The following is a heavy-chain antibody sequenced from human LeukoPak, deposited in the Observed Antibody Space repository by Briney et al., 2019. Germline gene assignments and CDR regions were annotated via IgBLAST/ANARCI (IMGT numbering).Heavy chain of an antibody. CDR1: GGSACSTNW. D-gene: IGHD3-3*02. CDR3: ARERCIYRSLLY. J-gene: IGHJ4*02. V-gene: IGHV4-4*02. CDR2: VHLDGRT. Sequence: SETLSFTCCVSGGSACSTNWWVSIRQPPGKGLEWIGEVHLDGRTNFNPSLKSRLTMSVDLSENHVSLKLTSVPAADAAVYQCARERCIYRSLLYLGQEILVTVSS.